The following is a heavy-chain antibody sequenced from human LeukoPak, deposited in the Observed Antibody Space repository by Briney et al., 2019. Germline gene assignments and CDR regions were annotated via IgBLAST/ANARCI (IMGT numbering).Heavy chain of an antibody. V-gene: IGHV1-69*13. CDR2: IIPVFGTT. CDR1: GGTFKSFA. Sequence: ASVKVSCKASGGTFKSFAFNWVRQAHGQGLEWMGMIIPVFGTTEYAQKFQGRVTITADELTTTVYMELTSLISEDTAVYFCARDFDYWGQGTLVTVSS. J-gene: IGHJ4*02. CDR3: ARDFDY.